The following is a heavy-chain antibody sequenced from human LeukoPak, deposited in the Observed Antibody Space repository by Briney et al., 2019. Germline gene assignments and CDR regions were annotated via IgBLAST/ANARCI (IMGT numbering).Heavy chain of an antibody. J-gene: IGHJ5*02. CDR1: GGSINGYY. CDR3: VRGPYGSSISNWFDP. D-gene: IGHD3-10*01. CDR2: IYYTGST. Sequence: SETLSLTCTVSGGSINGYYWSWIRQSPGKGLESLGYIYYTGSTNYNPSLNSRLSMSVDTPKKQFSLNLRSVTAADTAVYYCVRGPYGSSISNWFDPWGQGLLVTVSS. V-gene: IGHV4-59*01.